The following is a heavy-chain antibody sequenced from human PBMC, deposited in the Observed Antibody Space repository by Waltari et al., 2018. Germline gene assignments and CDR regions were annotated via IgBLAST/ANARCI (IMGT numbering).Heavy chain of an antibody. CDR1: GGSISSYY. J-gene: IGHJ4*02. CDR3: AGGVGAITNYFDY. V-gene: IGHV4-59*01. D-gene: IGHD1-26*01. Sequence: SLTCTVSGGSISSYYWSWIRQPPGKGLEWIGYIYYSGSTNYNPSLKSRVTISVDTSKNQFSLKLSSVTAADTAVYYCAGGVGAITNYFDYWGQGTLVTVSS. CDR2: IYYSGST.